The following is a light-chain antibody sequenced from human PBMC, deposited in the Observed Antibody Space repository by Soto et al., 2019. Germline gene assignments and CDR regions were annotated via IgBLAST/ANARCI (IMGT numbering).Light chain of an antibody. CDR1: QSVSSN. J-gene: IGKJ2*01. Sequence: EIVMTQSPATLSVSPGERATLSCWASQSVSSNLAWYQQKPGQAPRLLIYGASTRATGIPAKCSGSGSGTEFTLTISSLQSEDFAVYYCQQYNNAPPYTFGQGTKLEIK. CDR2: GAS. CDR3: QQYNNAPPYT. V-gene: IGKV3-15*01.